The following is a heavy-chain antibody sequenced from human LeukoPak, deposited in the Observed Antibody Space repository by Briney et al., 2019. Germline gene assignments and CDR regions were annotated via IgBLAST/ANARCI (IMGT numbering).Heavy chain of an antibody. CDR3: ASLPGIAVAELDY. CDR2: IRYDGSNK. V-gene: IGHV3-30*02. J-gene: IGHJ4*02. D-gene: IGHD6-19*01. CDR1: GFTFSSYG. Sequence: GGSLRLSCAASGFTFSSYGMHWVRQAPGKGLEWVAFIRYDGSNKYYADSVKGRFTISRDNSKNTLYLQMNSLRAEDTAVYYRASLPGIAVAELDYWGQGTLVTVSS.